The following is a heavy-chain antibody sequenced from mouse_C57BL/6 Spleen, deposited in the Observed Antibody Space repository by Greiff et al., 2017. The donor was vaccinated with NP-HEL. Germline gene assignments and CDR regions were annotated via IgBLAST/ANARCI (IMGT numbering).Heavy chain of an antibody. CDR3: ARGVYYDYEGFAY. CDR1: GYAFTNYL. V-gene: IGHV1-54*01. Sequence: VQLQQSGAELVRPGTTVKVSCKASGYAFTNYLIEWVKQRPGQGLAWIGVINPGSGGTNYNEKFKGKATLTADKSSSTAYMQLISLTSEDSAVYFCARGVYYDYEGFAYWGQGTLVTVSA. J-gene: IGHJ3*01. CDR2: INPGSGGT. D-gene: IGHD2-4*01.